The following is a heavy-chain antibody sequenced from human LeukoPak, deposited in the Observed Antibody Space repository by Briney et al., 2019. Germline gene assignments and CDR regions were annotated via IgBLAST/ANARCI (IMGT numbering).Heavy chain of an antibody. Sequence: GSLRLSCAASGFTFSTYAMSWVRQAPGKGLEWVSLITSSGSNTYYADSVKGRFTISRDNSKSTLYLQMNSLRAEDTAVYYCARGPPLFDPWGQGTLVAVSS. CDR2: ITSSGSNT. J-gene: IGHJ5*02. CDR1: GFTFSTYA. V-gene: IGHV3-23*01. CDR3: ARGPPLFDP.